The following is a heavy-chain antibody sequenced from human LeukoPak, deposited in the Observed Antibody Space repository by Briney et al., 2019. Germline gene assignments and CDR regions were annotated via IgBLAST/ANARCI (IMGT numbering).Heavy chain of an antibody. D-gene: IGHD1-1*01. J-gene: IGHJ6*03. CDR1: GYTFTGYY. V-gene: IGHV1-2*02. CDR3: ARGANARHYYYYMDV. CDR2: INPNSGGT. Sequence: ASVKVSCKASGYTFTGYYMHWVRQAPGQGLEWMGWINPNSGGTNYAQKFQGRVTMTRDTSISTAYMELSRLRSDDTAVYYCARGANARHYYYYMDVWGKGTTVTVS.